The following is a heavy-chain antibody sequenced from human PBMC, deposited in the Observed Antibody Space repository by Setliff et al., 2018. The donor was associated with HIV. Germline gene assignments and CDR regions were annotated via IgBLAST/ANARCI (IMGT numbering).Heavy chain of an antibody. J-gene: IGHJ6*02. CDR2: IYYSGAT. V-gene: IGHV4-59*01. Sequence: PSETLSLTCTVSGASFTSYYWSWIRQPPGKGLGWIGFIYYSGATRYNPDLKSRVTISLDTSKNQFSLRLISVTAADTAIYYCARDPGQWLVKGGMDVWGQGIAVTVSS. D-gene: IGHD6-19*01. CDR3: ARDPGQWLVKGGMDV. CDR1: GASFTSYY.